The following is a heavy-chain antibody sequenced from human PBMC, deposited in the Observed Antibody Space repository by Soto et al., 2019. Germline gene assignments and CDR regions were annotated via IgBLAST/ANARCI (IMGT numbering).Heavy chain of an antibody. Sequence: AGGSLRLSCAASGFTFSSYAMSWVRQAPGKGLEWVSAISGSGGSTYYADSVKGRFTISRDNSKNTLYLQMNSLRAEDTAVYYCANDLRSVPWIDYWGQGTLVTVSS. J-gene: IGHJ4*02. D-gene: IGHD5-12*01. V-gene: IGHV3-23*01. CDR2: ISGSGGST. CDR1: GFTFSSYA. CDR3: ANDLRSVPWIDY.